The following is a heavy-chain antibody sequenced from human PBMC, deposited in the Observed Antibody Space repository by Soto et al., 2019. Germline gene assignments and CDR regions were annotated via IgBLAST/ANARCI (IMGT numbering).Heavy chain of an antibody. CDR2: IYSGGST. D-gene: IGHD1-7*01. CDR3: ARKDDWNWHLI. CDR1: GFTVSSTY. V-gene: IGHV3-53*04. Sequence: GGSLRLSCAASGFTVSSTYMSWVRQAPGEGLEWVSFIYSGGSTYYVDSVKGRFTISRHNSKNTLYLQMNSLRAEDTAVYYCARKDDWNWHLIWGQGTMVTVSS. J-gene: IGHJ3*02.